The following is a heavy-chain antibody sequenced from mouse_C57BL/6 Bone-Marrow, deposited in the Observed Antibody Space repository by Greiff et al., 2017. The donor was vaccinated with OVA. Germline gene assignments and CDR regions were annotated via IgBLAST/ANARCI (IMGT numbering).Heavy chain of an antibody. CDR2: INYDGSST. J-gene: IGHJ2*01. CDR1: GFTFSDYY. V-gene: IGHV5-16*01. D-gene: IGHD1-1*01. Sequence: EVQRVESEGGLVQPGSSMKLSCTASGFTFSDYYMAWVRQVPEKGLEWVANINYDGSSTYYLDSLKSRFIISRDNAKNILYLQMSSLKSEDTATYYCARDRSYTFDYWGQGTTLTVSS. CDR3: ARDRSYTFDY.